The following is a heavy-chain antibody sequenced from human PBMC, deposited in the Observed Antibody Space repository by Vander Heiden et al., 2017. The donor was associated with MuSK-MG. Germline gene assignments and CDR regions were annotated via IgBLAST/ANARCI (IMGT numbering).Heavy chain of an antibody. CDR2: INHSGST. CDR1: GGSFSGYY. CDR3: ARTLKTSIAAAGNDY. V-gene: IGHV4-34*01. J-gene: IGHJ4*02. D-gene: IGHD6-13*01. Sequence: QVQLQQWGAGLVKPSETLSLTCAVHGGSFSGYYGNWIRQPPGKGLEWIGEINHSGSTNYNPSLKRRVTISVDTSKNQFSLKLSSVTAADTAVYYCARTLKTSIAAAGNDYWGQGTLVTVSS.